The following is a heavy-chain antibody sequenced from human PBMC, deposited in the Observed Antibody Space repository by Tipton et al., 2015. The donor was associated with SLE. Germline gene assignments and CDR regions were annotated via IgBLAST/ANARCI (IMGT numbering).Heavy chain of an antibody. CDR3: ASTLRGFRGY. J-gene: IGHJ4*02. D-gene: IGHD3-10*01. CDR1: GDSVISGTYY. CDR2: IYYSGGT. Sequence: TLSLTCTVSGDSVISGTYYWSWIRQPPGKGLEWIGYIYYSGGTIYNPSLKSRVTVSLDTSKNQFSLKLSSVTAADTAVYYCASTLRGFRGYWGQGTLVTVSS. V-gene: IGHV4-61*01.